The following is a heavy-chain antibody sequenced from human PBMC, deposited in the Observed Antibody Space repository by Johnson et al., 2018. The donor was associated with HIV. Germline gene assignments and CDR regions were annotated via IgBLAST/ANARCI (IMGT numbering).Heavy chain of an antibody. CDR2: ISYDGNNK. D-gene: IGHD6-13*01. CDR3: ARGWAASRTFDI. V-gene: IGHV3-30*03. CDR1: GFTFSNFG. J-gene: IGHJ3*02. Sequence: VQLVESGGGVVQPGGSLRLSCAASGFTFSNFGIYWVRQAPGKGLEWVAFISYDGNNKYYEDSVKGRFTISRDNSKNTLYLQMKSLRAEDTAVYYCARGWAASRTFDIWGQGTMVTVSS.